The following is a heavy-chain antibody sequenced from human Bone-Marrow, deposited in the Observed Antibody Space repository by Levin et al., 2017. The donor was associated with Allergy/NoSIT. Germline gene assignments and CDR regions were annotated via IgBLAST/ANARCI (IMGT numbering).Heavy chain of an antibody. Sequence: PSETLSLTCTVSGGSISGGGYYWSWIRQHPGKGLEWIGYIYYSGNTYYNPSLQSRVIISVVTSKNQLSLKLTSVTVADTAVYYCARFNGYDFDYWGQGTLVTVSS. D-gene: IGHD5-12*01. CDR1: GGSISGGGYY. J-gene: IGHJ4*02. V-gene: IGHV4-31*03. CDR3: ARFNGYDFDY. CDR2: IYYSGNT.